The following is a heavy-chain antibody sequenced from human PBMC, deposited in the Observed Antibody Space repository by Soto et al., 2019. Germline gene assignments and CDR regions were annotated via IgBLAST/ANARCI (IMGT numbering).Heavy chain of an antibody. CDR1: GFIFNNYW. D-gene: IGHD2-15*01. CDR3: AVVAASPS. J-gene: IGHJ4*02. Sequence: EVQLVESGGGSVQPGGSLRLSCAASGFIFNNYWMHWVRQAPGKGPVWVSRISSDGSSTIYADSVKGRFTISRDNTKNTLYLQMNSLRAEGTAVYFCAVVAASPSWGQGTLVTVSS. CDR2: ISSDGSST. V-gene: IGHV3-74*01.